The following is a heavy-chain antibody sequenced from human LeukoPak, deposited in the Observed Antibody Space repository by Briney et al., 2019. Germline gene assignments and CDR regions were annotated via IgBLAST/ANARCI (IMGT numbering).Heavy chain of an antibody. J-gene: IGHJ6*03. CDR2: ISGSGGST. CDR3: AKDKASYCGGDCYSNYYYYMDV. V-gene: IGHV3-23*01. CDR1: GFTFSSYA. D-gene: IGHD2-21*02. Sequence: GGSLRLSCAVSGFTFSSYAMSWVRQAPGKGLEWVSAISGSGGSTYYADSVKGRFTISRDNSKNTLYLQMNSLRAEDTAVYYCAKDKASYCGGDCYSNYYYYMDVWGKGTTVTVSS.